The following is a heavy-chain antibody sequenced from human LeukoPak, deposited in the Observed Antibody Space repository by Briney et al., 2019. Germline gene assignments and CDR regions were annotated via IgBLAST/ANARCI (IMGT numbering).Heavy chain of an antibody. CDR1: GGSISSSSYY. Sequence: SSETLSLTCTVSGGSISSSSYYWGWIRQPPGKGLEWIGSIYYSGSTYYNPSLKSRVTISVDTSKNQFSLKLSSVTAADTAVYYCPRRPQIAAAGGGDYWGQGTLVTVSS. V-gene: IGHV4-39*01. D-gene: IGHD6-13*01. CDR3: PRRPQIAAAGGGDY. J-gene: IGHJ4*02. CDR2: IYYSGST.